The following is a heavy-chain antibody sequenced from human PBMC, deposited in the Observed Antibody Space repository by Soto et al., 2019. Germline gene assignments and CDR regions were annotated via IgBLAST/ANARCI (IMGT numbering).Heavy chain of an antibody. CDR2: IKSKTDGGTT. CDR3: TGSSWYFDY. D-gene: IGHD6-13*01. V-gene: IGHV3-15*01. J-gene: IGHJ4*02. Sequence: GESLKISCAASGFTFSNAWMSWVRQAPGKGLEWVGRIKSKTDGGTTDYAAPVKGRFTISRDDSKNTLYLQMNSLKTEDTAVYYCTGSSWYFDYWGQGTLVTVSS. CDR1: GFTFSNAW.